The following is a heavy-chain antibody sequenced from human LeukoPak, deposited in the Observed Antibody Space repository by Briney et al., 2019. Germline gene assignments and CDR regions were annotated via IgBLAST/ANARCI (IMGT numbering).Heavy chain of an antibody. J-gene: IGHJ4*02. CDR3: ARSDSSSGWFGYFDY. CDR1: GGTFSSYA. CDR2: IIPIFGTV. Sequence: GASVKVSCKASGGTFSSYAISWVRQAPGQGLEWMGRIIPIFGTVNYAQKFQGRVTITTDESTSTAYLELSSLRSEDTAVYYCARSDSSSGWFGYFDYWGREPWSPSPQ. D-gene: IGHD6-19*01. V-gene: IGHV1-69*05.